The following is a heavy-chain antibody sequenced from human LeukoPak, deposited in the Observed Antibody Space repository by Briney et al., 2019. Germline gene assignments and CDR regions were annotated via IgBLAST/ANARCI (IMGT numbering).Heavy chain of an antibody. CDR1: GGSISSYY. D-gene: IGHD2-2*01. Sequence: PSETLSLTCTVSGGSISSYYWSWIRQPAGKGLGWIGRIYTSGSTNYNPSLKSRVTMSVDTSKNQFSLKLSSVTAADTAVYYCARSPAVPAAKAYYFDYWGQGTLVTVSS. CDR3: ARSPAVPAAKAYYFDY. CDR2: IYTSGST. V-gene: IGHV4-4*07. J-gene: IGHJ4*02.